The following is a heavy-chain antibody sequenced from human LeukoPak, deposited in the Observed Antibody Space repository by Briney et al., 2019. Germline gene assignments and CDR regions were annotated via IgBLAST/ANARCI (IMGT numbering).Heavy chain of an antibody. Sequence: GGSLRLSCAASGFTFSSHGMYWVRQAPGKGLEWVSSITSSGSYIYYADSVKGRFTISRDNAENSLYLQMNSLRAEDTALYYCARRYAVYGDYTRDHSIDYWGQGTLVTVSS. CDR3: ARRYAVYGDYTRDHSIDY. J-gene: IGHJ4*02. CDR1: GFTFSSHG. D-gene: IGHD4-17*01. CDR2: ITSSGSYI. V-gene: IGHV3-21*01.